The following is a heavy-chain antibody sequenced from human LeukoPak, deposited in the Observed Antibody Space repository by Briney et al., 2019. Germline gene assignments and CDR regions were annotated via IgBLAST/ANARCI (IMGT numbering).Heavy chain of an antibody. Sequence: GGSLRLSCAASGFTFSSYAMHWVRQAPGKGLEWVAVISYDGSNKYYADSVKGRFTISRDNSKNTLYLQMNSLRAEDTAVYYCAKNGRVVIPAHWGQGTLVTVSS. CDR1: GFTFSSYA. CDR2: ISYDGSNK. J-gene: IGHJ4*02. D-gene: IGHD3-3*01. CDR3: AKNGRVVIPAH. V-gene: IGHV3-30-3*02.